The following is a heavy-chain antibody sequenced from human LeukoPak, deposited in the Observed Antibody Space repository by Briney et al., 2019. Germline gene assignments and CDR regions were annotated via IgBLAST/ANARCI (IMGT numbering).Heavy chain of an antibody. CDR3: ARHRRHRVYYDSSGYYHDGFDI. V-gene: IGHV1-18*01. J-gene: IGHJ3*02. CDR2: ISAYNGHT. Sequence: ASVKVSCKASGYTFTNYGISWVRQAPGQGLEWMGWISAYNGHTKYAQKVQGRVTMTRDTSTSTAYMELRSLRSDDTAVYYCARHRRHRVYYDSSGYYHDGFDIWGQGTMVTVSS. D-gene: IGHD3-22*01. CDR1: GYTFTNYG.